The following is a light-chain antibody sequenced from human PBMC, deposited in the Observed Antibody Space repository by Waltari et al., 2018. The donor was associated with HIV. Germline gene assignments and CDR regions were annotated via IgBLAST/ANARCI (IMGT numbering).Light chain of an antibody. V-gene: IGLV2-23*02. J-gene: IGLJ2*01. Sequence: QSALTQPASVSGSPGQSITISCTGTSSDVGNYNLVSWYQQYPGKAPKLIIYEVTKRPSGVSNRFSGSKSANTASLTISGLQAEDEADYYCCSYAGLSTFVVFGGGTKLTVL. CDR1: SSDVGNYNL. CDR3: CSYAGLSTFVV. CDR2: EVT.